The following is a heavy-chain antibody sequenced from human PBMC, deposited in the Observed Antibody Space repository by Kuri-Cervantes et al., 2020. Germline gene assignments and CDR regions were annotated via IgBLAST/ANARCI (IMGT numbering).Heavy chain of an antibody. CDR1: GFTFSSYW. J-gene: IGHJ5*02. D-gene: IGHD6-19*01. CDR2: IKQDGSEK. CDR3: ARSSGTGIDL. V-gene: IGHV3-7*01. Sequence: GESLKISCAASGFTFSSYWMSWVRQAPGKGLEWVANIKQDGSEKYYVDSVKGRFTISRDNAKSTLYLQMNSLRVEDTAVYYCARSSGTGIDLWGEGTLVTVSS.